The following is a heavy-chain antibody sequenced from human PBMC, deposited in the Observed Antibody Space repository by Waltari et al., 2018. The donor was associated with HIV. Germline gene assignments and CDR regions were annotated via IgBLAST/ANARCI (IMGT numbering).Heavy chain of an antibody. CDR1: GGSFSGYY. J-gene: IGHJ6*02. CDR2: INHSGSP. V-gene: IGHV4-34*01. Sequence: QVQLQQWGAGLLKPSETLSLPGAVYGGSFSGYYWSWIRQPPGKGLEWTGEINHSGSPNYNPSLKSRVTISVDTSKNQFSLKLSSGTAADTAVYYCARGGGVRGVIITRRTHYGMDVWGQGTTVTVSS. CDR3: ARGGGVRGVIITRRTHYGMDV. D-gene: IGHD3-10*01.